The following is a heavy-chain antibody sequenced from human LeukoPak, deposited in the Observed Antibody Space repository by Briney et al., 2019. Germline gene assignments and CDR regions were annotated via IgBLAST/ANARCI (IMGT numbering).Heavy chain of an antibody. CDR3: ARAIVVVTATTYYFDY. J-gene: IGHJ4*02. D-gene: IGHD2-21*02. CDR2: ISRSGSTI. V-gene: IGHV3-11*01. Sequence: GGSLRLSCAASGFTFSDYYMSWIRQAPGKGLEWVSYISRSGSTIYYADSVKGRFTISRDNAKNSLYLQMNSLRAEDTAVYYCARAIVVVTATTYYFDYWGQGTLVTVSS. CDR1: GFTFSDYY.